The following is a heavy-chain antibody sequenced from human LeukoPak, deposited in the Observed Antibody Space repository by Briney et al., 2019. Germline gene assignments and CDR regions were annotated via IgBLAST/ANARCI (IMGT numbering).Heavy chain of an antibody. D-gene: IGHD5-18*01. CDR3: ARARDVDTAMVSSDY. Sequence: GGSLRLSCAASGFTFVVYGLGWVRQAQGKGLEWASGINWNGGSTGYADSVKGRFTISRDNAKNSLYLQMNSLRAEDTALYYCARARDVDTAMVSSDYWGQGTLVTVSS. J-gene: IGHJ4*02. CDR2: INWNGGST. CDR1: GFTFVVYG. V-gene: IGHV3-20*04.